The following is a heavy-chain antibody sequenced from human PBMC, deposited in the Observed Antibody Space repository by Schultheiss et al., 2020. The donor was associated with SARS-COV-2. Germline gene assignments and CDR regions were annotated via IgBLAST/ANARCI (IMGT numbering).Heavy chain of an antibody. V-gene: IGHV4-59*01. CDR2: IYYSGTT. J-gene: IGHJ5*02. Sequence: SETLSLTCTVSGGSISSYYWSWIRQPPGKGLEWIGYIYYSGTTNYNPSLKSRVTISVDTSKDQFSLRLTSVTAADTAVYYCVRGARYNWNDAGWFDPWGQGTLVTVSS. D-gene: IGHD1-20*01. CDR1: GGSISSYY. CDR3: VRGARYNWNDAGWFDP.